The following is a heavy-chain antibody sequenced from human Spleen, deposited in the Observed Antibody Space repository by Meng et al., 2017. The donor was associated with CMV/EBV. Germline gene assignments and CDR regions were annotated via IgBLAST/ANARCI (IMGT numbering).Heavy chain of an antibody. Sequence: SVKVSCKASGHTFTSDDINSVRQATGQGLEWMGGTIPIFGTANYAQKFQGRVTITTDESTSTAYMELSSLRSEDTAVYYCARVPLRNYYYYGMDVWGQGTTVTVSS. J-gene: IGHJ6*02. CDR1: GHTFTSDD. CDR3: ARVPLRNYYYYGMDV. CDR2: TIPIFGTA. V-gene: IGHV1-69*05.